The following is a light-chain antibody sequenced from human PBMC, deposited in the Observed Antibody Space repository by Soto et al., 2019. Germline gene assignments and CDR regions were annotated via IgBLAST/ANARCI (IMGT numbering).Light chain of an antibody. J-gene: IGLJ2*01. CDR3: QSYDSSLSGAVV. CDR2: GNS. Sequence: QLVLTQPPSVSGAPGQRVTISSTGSSSNIGAGYDVHWYQQLPGTAPKLLIYGNSNRPSGVPDRFSGSKSGTSASLAITGLQAEDEADYYCQSYDSSLSGAVVFGGGTKLTVL. V-gene: IGLV1-40*01. CDR1: SSNIGAGYD.